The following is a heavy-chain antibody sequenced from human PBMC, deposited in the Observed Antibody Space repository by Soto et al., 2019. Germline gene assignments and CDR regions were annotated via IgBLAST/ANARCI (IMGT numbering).Heavy chain of an antibody. CDR1: GYSFTSYW. Sequence: PGESLMISCKGSGYSFTSYWIGWVRQMSGKGLEWMGIIYPGDSDTRYSLSFQGQVTISADNSINTAYLQWSSLKASDTAMYYCARFTVVVATTADYYYYYMDVWGKGTTVTAS. V-gene: IGHV5-51*01. CDR2: IYPGDSDT. J-gene: IGHJ6*03. CDR3: ARFTVVVATTADYYYYYMDV. D-gene: IGHD2-15*01.